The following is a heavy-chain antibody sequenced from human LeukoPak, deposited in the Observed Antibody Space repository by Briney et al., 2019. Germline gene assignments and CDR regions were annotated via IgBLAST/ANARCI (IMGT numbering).Heavy chain of an antibody. CDR2: IWYDGSNK. Sequence: GGSLRLSCAASGFTLSSYGMHWVRQAPGKGLEWVAVIWYDGSNKYYADSVKGRFTISRDNSKNTLYLQMNSLRAEDTAVYYCARESPFMITFGGVIARPGYLDYWGQGTLVTVSS. CDR1: GFTLSSYG. J-gene: IGHJ4*02. V-gene: IGHV3-33*01. D-gene: IGHD3-16*02. CDR3: ARESPFMITFGGVIARPGYLDY.